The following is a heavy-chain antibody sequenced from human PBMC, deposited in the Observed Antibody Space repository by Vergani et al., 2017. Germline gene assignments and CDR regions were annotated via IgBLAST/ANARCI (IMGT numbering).Heavy chain of an antibody. CDR2: ISSSSSYI. V-gene: IGHV3-21*01. Sequence: EVQLVESGGGLVKPGGSLRLSCAASGFTFSSYSMNWVRQAPGKGLEWVSSISSSSSYIYYADSVKGRFTISRDNAKNSLYLQMNSLIAEDTAVYYCARDLTVGYCSGGSCSWGQGTLVTVSS. J-gene: IGHJ4*02. D-gene: IGHD2-15*01. CDR3: ARDLTVGYCSGGSCS. CDR1: GFTFSSYS.